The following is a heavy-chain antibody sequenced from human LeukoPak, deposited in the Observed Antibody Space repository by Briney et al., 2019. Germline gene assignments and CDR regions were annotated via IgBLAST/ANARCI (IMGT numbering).Heavy chain of an antibody. D-gene: IGHD5-24*01. CDR3: AASRDGYNHDY. CDR2: ISAYNGNT. Sequence: ASVKVSCKASGYTFTSYGIGWVRQAPGQGLEWMGWISAYNGNTNYAQKLQGRVTMTTDTSTSTAYMELRSLRSDDTAVYYCAASRDGYNHDYWGQGTLVTVSS. V-gene: IGHV1-18*01. J-gene: IGHJ4*02. CDR1: GYTFTSYG.